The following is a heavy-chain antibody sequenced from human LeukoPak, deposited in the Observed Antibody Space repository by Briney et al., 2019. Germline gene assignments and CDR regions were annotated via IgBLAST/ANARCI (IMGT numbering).Heavy chain of an antibody. Sequence: PGGSLRLSCVVSEFTFSGTWMSWVRQAPGKGLEWVTNIRQDGNEKYYVDSVKGRFTISRDNAENSLYLQMNSPRAEDTAVYYCARVFSTGPGPGEQYSSAWRPFDYWGQGTLVTVSS. CDR3: ARVFSTGPGPGEQYSSAWRPFDY. CDR2: IRQDGNEK. J-gene: IGHJ4*02. CDR1: EFTFSGTW. V-gene: IGHV3-7*01. D-gene: IGHD6-19*01.